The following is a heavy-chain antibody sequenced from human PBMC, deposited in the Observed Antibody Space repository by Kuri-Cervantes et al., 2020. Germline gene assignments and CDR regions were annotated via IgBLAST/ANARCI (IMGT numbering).Heavy chain of an antibody. Sequence: GGSLRLSCAASGFTFSSYAMHWVRQAPGKGLEWVAVISYDGSNKYYADSVKGRFTIFRDNSKNTLYLQMNSLRAEDTAVYYCTTFWGTMVRGVDLDYWGQGTLVTVSS. V-gene: IGHV3-30*01. D-gene: IGHD3-10*01. J-gene: IGHJ4*02. CDR3: TTFWGTMVRGVDLDY. CDR1: GFTFSSYA. CDR2: ISYDGSNK.